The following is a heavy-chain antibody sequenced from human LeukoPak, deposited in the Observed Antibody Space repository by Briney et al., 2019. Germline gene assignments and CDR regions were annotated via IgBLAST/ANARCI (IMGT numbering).Heavy chain of an antibody. CDR3: ARPLGYCSSSSCPQSWFDP. Sequence: SETLSLTCTVSGGSISSYYWSWIRQPAGKGLEWIGRIYTSGSTNYNPSLKSRVTISVDTSKNQFSLKLSSVTAADTAVYYCARPLGYCSSSSCPQSWFDPWGQGTLVAVSS. J-gene: IGHJ5*02. D-gene: IGHD2-2*01. CDR2: IYTSGST. V-gene: IGHV4-4*07. CDR1: GGSISSYY.